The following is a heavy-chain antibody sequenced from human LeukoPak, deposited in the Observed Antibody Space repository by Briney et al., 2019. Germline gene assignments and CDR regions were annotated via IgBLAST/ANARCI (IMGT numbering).Heavy chain of an antibody. CDR1: GYSISSGYY. Sequence: PSETLSLTCAVSGYSISSGYYWGWIRQPPGKGLEWIGSIYHSGSTYYNPSLKSRVTISVDTSKNQFSLKLSSVTAADTAAYYCARRSSWYDTTIDYWGQGTLVTVSS. V-gene: IGHV4-38-2*01. CDR3: ARRSSWYDTTIDY. CDR2: IYHSGST. D-gene: IGHD6-13*01. J-gene: IGHJ4*02.